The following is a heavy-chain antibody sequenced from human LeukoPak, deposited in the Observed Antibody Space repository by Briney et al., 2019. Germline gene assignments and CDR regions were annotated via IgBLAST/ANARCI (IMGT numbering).Heavy chain of an antibody. CDR2: MNQLGNVK. D-gene: IGHD3-16*01. Sequence: TGGSLRLSCAASKFTFSTYWMSWVRQAPGKGPEWVAYMNQLGNVKNYLDSVKGRFTISRDNAKNSLYLQMTSLRVEDTAVYYCARGTYYYEFWGQGTLVTVSS. CDR1: KFTFSTYW. V-gene: IGHV3-7*04. CDR3: ARGTYYYEF. J-gene: IGHJ4*02.